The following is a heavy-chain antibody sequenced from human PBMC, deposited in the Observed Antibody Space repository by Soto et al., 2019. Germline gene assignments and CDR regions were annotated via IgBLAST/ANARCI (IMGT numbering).Heavy chain of an antibody. V-gene: IGHV3-66*01. Sequence: EVQLVESGGGLVQPGGSLRLSCAASGFTVSSNYMSWVHQAPGKGLEWVSVIYSGGSTYYADSVKGRFTISRDNSKNTLYLQMNSLRAEDTAVYYCARERCSGSYCPFDANWFDPWGQGTLVTVSS. CDR1: GFTVSSNY. CDR2: IYSGGST. D-gene: IGHD1-26*01. J-gene: IGHJ5*02. CDR3: ARERCSGSYCPFDANWFDP.